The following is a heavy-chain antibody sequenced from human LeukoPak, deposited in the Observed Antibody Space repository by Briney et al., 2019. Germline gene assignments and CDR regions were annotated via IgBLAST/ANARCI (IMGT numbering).Heavy chain of an antibody. CDR3: ARRGHFYAFDF. CDR1: GGSISGYY. CDR2: IYYSGST. Sequence: SETLSLTCTVSGGSISGYYWSWIRQPPGKGLEWIGYIYYSGSTNYNPSLESRVTISVDTSKNQFSLHLSSVTAADTAVYYCARRGHFYAFDFWGQGTLVTVSS. J-gene: IGHJ3*01. V-gene: IGHV4-59*08.